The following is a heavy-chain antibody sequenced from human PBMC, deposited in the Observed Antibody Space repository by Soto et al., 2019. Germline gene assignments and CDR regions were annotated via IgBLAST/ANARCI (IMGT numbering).Heavy chain of an antibody. Sequence: ASVKVPCKASGYRFTDYHIRWVRQAAGQGLEWLGRMNRKSGVTSTSQEFHGWVTKTPSTSISAASMKLTRLTPVDPAIYSGARGDSTDCSNAACSFFYNRDMDDWGQGTTVTVSS. CDR2: MNRKSGVT. D-gene: IGHD2-8*01. CDR3: ARGDSTDCSNAACSFFYNRDMDD. CDR1: GYRFTDYH. J-gene: IGHJ6*02. V-gene: IGHV1-2*04.